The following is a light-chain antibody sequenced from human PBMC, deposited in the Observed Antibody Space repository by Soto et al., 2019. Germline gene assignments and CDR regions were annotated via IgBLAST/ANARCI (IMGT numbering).Light chain of an antibody. V-gene: IGKV1-39*01. CDR2: AAS. CDR1: QSISSY. CDR3: QQSYSTPAWT. J-gene: IGKJ1*01. Sequence: DIQMTQSPSSLSASVGDRVTITCRASQSISSYLNWYQQKPGKAPKLLIYAASSLQSGDPSRFSGSGSGTDFTLTISSLQPEDFETYDCQQSYSTPAWTFGQGTKVEIK.